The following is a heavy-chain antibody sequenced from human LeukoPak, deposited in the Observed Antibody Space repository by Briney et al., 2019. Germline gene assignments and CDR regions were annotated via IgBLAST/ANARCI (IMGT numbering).Heavy chain of an antibody. V-gene: IGHV4-59*01. Sequence: SETLSLTCTVSGGSIIGYYWSWIRQPPGKGLGWIGYIYYSGSTNYNPSLKSRVTISVDTSKNQLSLRLNSVTAADTAVYYCARVDYTTSSPYLLPDSWGQGTLVTVSS. CDR2: IYYSGST. J-gene: IGHJ4*02. CDR3: ARVDYTTSSPYLLPDS. CDR1: GGSIIGYY. D-gene: IGHD6-6*01.